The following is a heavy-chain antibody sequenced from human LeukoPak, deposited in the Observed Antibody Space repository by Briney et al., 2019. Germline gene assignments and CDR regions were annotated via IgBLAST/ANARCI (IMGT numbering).Heavy chain of an antibody. V-gene: IGHV3-21*06. CDR1: GFTFSCYS. CDR3: ARDRKGRTYGDPYWFFDL. Sequence: PGGSLRLSCAASGFTFSCYSMNWVRQAPGKGLDWVSSISSSSSSISYADSMKGRFTISRDNVKNLLFLQMNSLRAEDTAIYYCARDRKGRTYGDPYWFFDLWGRGTLVSVSS. CDR2: ISSSSSSI. D-gene: IGHD4-17*01. J-gene: IGHJ2*01.